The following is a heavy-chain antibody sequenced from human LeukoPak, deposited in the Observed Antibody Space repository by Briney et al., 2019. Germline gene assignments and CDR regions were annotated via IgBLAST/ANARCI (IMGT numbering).Heavy chain of an antibody. V-gene: IGHV4-59*01. D-gene: IGHD4-23*01. CDR1: GGSINNYY. CDR2: IYFSGTT. J-gene: IGHJ5*02. CDR3: ARHRSDTGGKKGVNWFDP. Sequence: SETLSLTCSVSGGSINNYYWSWIRQPPGKGRGWLGNIYFSGTTDYNSSLKSRLTISVDTFKNQLSLNLQSVTAADTATYYCARHRSDTGGKKGVNWFDPWGQGTLVTVSS.